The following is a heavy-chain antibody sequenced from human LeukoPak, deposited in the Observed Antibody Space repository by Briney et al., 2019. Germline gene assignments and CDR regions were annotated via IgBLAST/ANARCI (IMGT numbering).Heavy chain of an antibody. CDR2: INHSGST. Sequence: MTSETLSLTCAVYGGSFNGYYWSWIRQPPGKGLEWIGDINHSGSTSYNPSLKSRVTISVDTSKNQFSLKLNSVTAADTAVYYCARVSPQMAFFDYWGQGTLVTVSS. CDR3: ARVSPQMAFFDY. V-gene: IGHV4-34*01. CDR1: GGSFNGYY. D-gene: IGHD5-24*01. J-gene: IGHJ4*02.